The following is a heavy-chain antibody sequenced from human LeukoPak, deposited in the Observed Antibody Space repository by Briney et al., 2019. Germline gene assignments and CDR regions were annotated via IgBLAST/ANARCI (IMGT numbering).Heavy chain of an antibody. J-gene: IGHJ4*02. CDR2: INWDGYST. CDR3: VRELRTDYAFDS. CDR1: GFTFDDYG. V-gene: IGHV3-20*04. D-gene: IGHD4/OR15-4a*01. Sequence: PGGSLRLSCAASGFTFDDYGMTWVRQGPGKGLEWVSGINWDGYSTGYADSVRGRFTISRDNAKSTLYLQMNSLRPEDTALYYCVRELRTDYAFDSWGQGTLVTVSS.